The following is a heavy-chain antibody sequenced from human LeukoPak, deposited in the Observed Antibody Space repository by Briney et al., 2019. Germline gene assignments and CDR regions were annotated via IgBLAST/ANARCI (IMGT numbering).Heavy chain of an antibody. Sequence: PGGSLRLSCIPSGFTFRNYDMHWVRQAPGKGLEWVSAISGSGGSTYYADSVKGRFTISRDNSKNTLYLQMNSLRSDDTALYYCAKDQWLVLNYWGQGTLVTVSS. D-gene: IGHD6-19*01. CDR2: ISGSGGST. J-gene: IGHJ4*02. V-gene: IGHV3-23*01. CDR3: AKDQWLVLNY. CDR1: GFTFRNYD.